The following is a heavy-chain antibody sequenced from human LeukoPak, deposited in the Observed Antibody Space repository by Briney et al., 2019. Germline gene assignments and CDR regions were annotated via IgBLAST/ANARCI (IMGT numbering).Heavy chain of an antibody. CDR1: GGSISSYY. V-gene: IGHV4-59*01. CDR2: IYYSGST. CDR3: ARVPYYYYYMDV. Sequence: SETLSLTCTVSGGSISSYYWSWIRQPPGKGLEWIGYIYYSGSTNYNPSLKSRVTISVDTSKNQFSLKLSSVTAADTAVYYCARVPYYYYYMDVWGKGTTVTVSS. J-gene: IGHJ6*03.